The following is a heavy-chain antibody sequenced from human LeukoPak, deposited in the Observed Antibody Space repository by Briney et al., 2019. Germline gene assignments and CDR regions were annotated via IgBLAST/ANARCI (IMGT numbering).Heavy chain of an antibody. Sequence: SETLSLTCAVYGGSFSGYYWSWIRQPPGKGLEWIGEINHSGSTNYNPSLKSRVTISVDKSKNQFSLKLSSVTAADTAVYYCARDKRLLVRWGFDPWGQGTLVTVSS. V-gene: IGHV4-34*01. CDR1: GGSFSGYY. CDR2: INHSGST. J-gene: IGHJ5*02. CDR3: ARDKRLLVRWGFDP. D-gene: IGHD3-10*01.